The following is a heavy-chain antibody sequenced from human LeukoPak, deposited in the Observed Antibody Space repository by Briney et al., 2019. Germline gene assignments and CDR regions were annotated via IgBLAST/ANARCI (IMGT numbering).Heavy chain of an antibody. J-gene: IGHJ6*03. CDR1: GYTFTSYD. CDR3: ARGPTINFWSGYWGGLYYYYYMDV. D-gene: IGHD3-3*01. Sequence: ASVKVSCKASGYTFTSYDNNWVRQATGQGLGWMGLMNPNSGNTGYAQKFQGRVTMTRNTSISTAYMELSSLRSEDTAVYYCARGPTINFWSGYWGGLYYYYYMDVWGKGTTVTVSS. CDR2: MNPNSGNT. V-gene: IGHV1-8*01.